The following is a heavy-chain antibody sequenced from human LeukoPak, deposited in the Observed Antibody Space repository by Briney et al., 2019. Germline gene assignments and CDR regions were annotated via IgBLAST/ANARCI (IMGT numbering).Heavy chain of an antibody. CDR3: ASHYYDFWSGYPYYFDY. CDR2: IYYSGST. D-gene: IGHD3-3*01. J-gene: IGHJ4*02. CDR1: GGSISSYY. Sequence: SETLSLTCTVSGGSISSYYWSWIRQPPGKGLEWIGYIYYSGSTNYNPSLKSRVTISVDTSKNQSSLELSSVTAADTAVYYCASHYYDFWSGYPYYFDYWGQGTLVTVSS. V-gene: IGHV4-59*01.